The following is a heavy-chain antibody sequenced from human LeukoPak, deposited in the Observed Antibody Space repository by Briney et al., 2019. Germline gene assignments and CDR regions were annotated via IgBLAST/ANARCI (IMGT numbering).Heavy chain of an antibody. J-gene: IGHJ3*02. CDR3: ARALYYDFWSGSPDDAFDI. CDR2: INWNGGST. D-gene: IGHD3-3*01. V-gene: IGHV3-20*01. CDR1: GFTFSSYS. Sequence: GGSLRLSCAASGFTFSSYSMNWVRQAPGKGLEWVSGINWNGGSTGYADSVKGRFTISRDNAKNSLYLQMNSLRAEDTALYHCARALYYDFWSGSPDDAFDIWGQGTMVTVSS.